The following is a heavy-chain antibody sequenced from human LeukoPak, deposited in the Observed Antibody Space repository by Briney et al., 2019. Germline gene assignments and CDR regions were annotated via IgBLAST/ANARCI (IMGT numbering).Heavy chain of an antibody. CDR3: AKDAVAGTWLHY. Sequence: GGSLRLSCAASGFTFGDYAMHWVRQAPGKGLEWVSLIRGDGRTTSYARSVKGRFTISRDTRKNSLYLQMSSLRPEDTAMYYCAKDAVAGTWLHYWGQGTLVTVSS. D-gene: IGHD6-19*01. CDR1: GFTFGDYA. CDR2: IRGDGRTT. J-gene: IGHJ4*02. V-gene: IGHV3-43*02.